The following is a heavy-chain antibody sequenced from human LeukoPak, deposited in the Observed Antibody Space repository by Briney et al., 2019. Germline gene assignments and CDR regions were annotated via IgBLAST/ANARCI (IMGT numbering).Heavy chain of an antibody. V-gene: IGHV3-30-3*01. Sequence: TGGSLRLSCEASGFTFSSYAMHWVRQAPGKGLEWVALLSSGGINKYDADSVNGRFTISRDNSMNTLYLLMNSLRADDTAVYYCARGRGSYSLDYWGQGTLVTVSS. CDR1: GFTFSSYA. D-gene: IGHD1-26*01. J-gene: IGHJ4*02. CDR2: LSSGGINK. CDR3: ARGRGSYSLDY.